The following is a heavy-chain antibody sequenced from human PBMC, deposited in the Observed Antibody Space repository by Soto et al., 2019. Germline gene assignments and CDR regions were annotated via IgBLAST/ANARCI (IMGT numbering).Heavy chain of an antibody. V-gene: IGHV1-69*06. D-gene: IGHD3-22*01. J-gene: IGHJ4*02. CDR2: IIPIFGTA. CDR3: ALTYYYDSSGSYPYKYCFGY. CDR1: GGTFRSYA. Sequence: SVKGSCKASGGTFRSYAISWVRQAPGQGCAWMAGIIPIFGTASYAQRFQGRVTITADKSTSTGYMELSRLRSEDTAVYYCALTYYYDSSGSYPYKYCFGYWGQGTLVTVSS.